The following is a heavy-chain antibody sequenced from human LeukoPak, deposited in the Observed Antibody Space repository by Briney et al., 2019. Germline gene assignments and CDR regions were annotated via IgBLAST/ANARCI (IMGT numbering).Heavy chain of an antibody. CDR1: GGSFSGYY. V-gene: IGHV4-4*07. J-gene: IGHJ5*02. D-gene: IGHD3-10*01. Sequence: SETLSLTCAVYGGSFSGYYWSWIRQPAGKGLEWIGRIYTSGSTNYNPSLKSRVTMSVDTSKNQFSLRLSSVNAADTAVYFCAREGTSGGLNWLDPWGQGTLVTVSS. CDR3: AREGTSGGLNWLDP. CDR2: IYTSGST.